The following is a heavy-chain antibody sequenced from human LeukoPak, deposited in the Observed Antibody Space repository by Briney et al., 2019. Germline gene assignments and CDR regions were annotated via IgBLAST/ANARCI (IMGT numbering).Heavy chain of an antibody. CDR2: ISGSGGST. D-gene: IGHD3-22*01. J-gene: IGHJ4*02. CDR3: AKREYYDSSGYSDF. Sequence: TGGSLRLSCAASGFTFSNYAMNWVRQAPGKGLEWVSTISGSGGSTYYADSVKGRFTISRDNSKNTLYLHMNSLRAEDTAVYFCAKREYYDSSGYSDFWGQGTLATVSS. V-gene: IGHV3-23*01. CDR1: GFTFSNYA.